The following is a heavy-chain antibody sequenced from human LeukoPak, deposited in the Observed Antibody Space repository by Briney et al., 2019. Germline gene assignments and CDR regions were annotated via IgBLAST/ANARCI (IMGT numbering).Heavy chain of an antibody. J-gene: IGHJ4*02. CDR1: GFTFSNYA. CDR2: ISKDGNNK. D-gene: IGHD3-9*01. CDR3: ARGIRYFDWLSIDY. Sequence: GGSLRLSCAATGFTFSNYAMYWVRQSPGKGLEWVALISKDGNNKYDADSVKGRFTISRDNSKNTLYLQMNSLRAEDTALYYCARGIRYFDWLSIDYWGRGTLVTVSS. V-gene: IGHV3-30*04.